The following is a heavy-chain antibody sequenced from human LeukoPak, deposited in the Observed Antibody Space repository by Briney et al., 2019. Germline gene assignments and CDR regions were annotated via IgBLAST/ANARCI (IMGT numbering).Heavy chain of an antibody. CDR2: IIPIFGTA. V-gene: IGHV1-69*13. CDR3: ARVVDVNSYGLFDY. D-gene: IGHD5-18*01. J-gene: IGHJ4*02. CDR1: GGTFSSYA. Sequence: ASVKVSCKASGGTFSSYATSWVRQAPGQGLEWMGGIIPIFGTANYGQKFQGRVTITADESTSTAYMELSSLRSEDTAVYYCARVVDVNSYGLFDYWGQGTLVTVSS.